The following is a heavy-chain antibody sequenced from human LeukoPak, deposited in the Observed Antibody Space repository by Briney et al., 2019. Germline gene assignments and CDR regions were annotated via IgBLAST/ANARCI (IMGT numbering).Heavy chain of an antibody. CDR2: ISSSSSTI. J-gene: IGHJ4*02. D-gene: IGHD2-2*01. Sequence: RGSLRLSCAASGFTFSTYSMNWVRQAPGKGLEWVSYISSSSSTIYYADSVKGRFTISRDNAKNSLYLQMNSLRAEDTAVYSCARDGLPVALDKWGQGTLVTVSS. CDR3: ARDGLPVALDK. CDR1: GFTFSTYS. V-gene: IGHV3-48*01.